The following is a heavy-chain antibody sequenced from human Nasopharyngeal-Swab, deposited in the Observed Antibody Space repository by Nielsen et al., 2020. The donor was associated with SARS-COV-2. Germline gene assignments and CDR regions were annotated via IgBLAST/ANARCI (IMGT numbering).Heavy chain of an antibody. CDR2: MNPNSGNT. J-gene: IGHJ5*02. CDR1: GYTFTSYD. CDR3: ARRGYYGSGSYYKNNWFDP. Sequence: ASVKVSCKASGYTFTSYDINWVRQATGQGLEWMGWMNPNSGNTGYAQKFQGRVTMTRNTSISTAYMELSSLRADDTAVYYCARRGYYGSGSYYKNNWFDPWGQGTLVTVSS. D-gene: IGHD3-10*01. V-gene: IGHV1-8*01.